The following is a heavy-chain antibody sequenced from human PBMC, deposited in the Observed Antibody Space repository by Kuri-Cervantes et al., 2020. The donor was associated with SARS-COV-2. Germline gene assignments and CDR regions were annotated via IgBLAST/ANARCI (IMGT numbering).Heavy chain of an antibody. D-gene: IGHD3-3*01. CDR3: AKDPLFRGTYDLGKLDS. CDR1: GFTFSSYS. J-gene: IGHJ4*02. Sequence: GGSLRLSCAASGFTFSSYSMNWVRQAPGKGLEWVSSFSGSGSYIYYAASVKGRFTISRDSSKNTLYLEMNSLRVEDTAVYYCAKDPLFRGTYDLGKLDSWGRGTLVTVSS. V-gene: IGHV3-21*01. CDR2: FSGSGSYI.